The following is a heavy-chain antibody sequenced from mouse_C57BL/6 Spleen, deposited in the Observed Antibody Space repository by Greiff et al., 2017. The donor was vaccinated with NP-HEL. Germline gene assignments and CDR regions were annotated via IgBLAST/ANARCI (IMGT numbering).Heavy chain of an antibody. CDR3: ARRYYGSSYNYYAMDY. D-gene: IGHD1-1*01. V-gene: IGHV1-72*01. CDR1: GETGNGPG. Sequence: QVQLQQPGAELVKPGAAVKGEGKEAGETGNGPGTPGGQTRPGRCLDWIGRIDPNSGGTKYNEKFKSKATLTVDKPSSTAYMQLSSLTSEDSAVYYCARRYYGSSYNYYAMDYWGQGTSVTVSS. J-gene: IGHJ4*01. CDR2: IDPNSGGT.